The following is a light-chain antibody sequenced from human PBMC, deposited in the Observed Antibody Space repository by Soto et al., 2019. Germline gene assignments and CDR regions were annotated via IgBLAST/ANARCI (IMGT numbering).Light chain of an antibody. V-gene: IGLV2-14*01. CDR3: ISYTLNSIPYV. CDR2: EVS. Sequence: QSALTQPASVSGSPGQSITISCTGTSSDIGGYNYVSWYQQHPGRAPKLIIYEVSYRPSGSSNRFSGSKSGNTASLTISGLQAEDEADYYCISYTLNSIPYVFGTGNKVTVL. CDR1: SSDIGGYNY. J-gene: IGLJ1*01.